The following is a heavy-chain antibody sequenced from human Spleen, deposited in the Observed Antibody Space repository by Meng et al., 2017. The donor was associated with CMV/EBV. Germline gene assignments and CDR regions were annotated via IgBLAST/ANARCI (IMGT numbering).Heavy chain of an antibody. CDR3: ARGAYYYDNSDFGHGF. V-gene: IGHV4-4*07. Sequence: TFSLTCALSGVSLRSYFCRSFLQPAGKRLEWIGRSYANGETNFNPSLKSRLTMSVDTSQNQLSLNLRSVTAADTAVYYCARGAYYYDNSDFGHGFWGQGTLVTVSS. CDR1: GVSLRSYF. J-gene: IGHJ4*02. D-gene: IGHD3-22*01. CDR2: SYANGET.